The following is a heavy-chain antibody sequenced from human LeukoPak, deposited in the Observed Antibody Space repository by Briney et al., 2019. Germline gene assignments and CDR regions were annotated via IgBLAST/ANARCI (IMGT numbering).Heavy chain of an antibody. CDR2: IRYDGSNK. V-gene: IGHV3-30*02. CDR1: GFTFSSYG. J-gene: IGHJ4*02. Sequence: GGSLRLSCAASGFTFSSYGMHWVRQAPGKGLEWVAFIRYDGSNKYYADSVKGRFTISRDNSKNTLYLQMNSLRAEDTAVYYCAKVGRAYSSSSSKIKVEPYFDYWGQGTLVTVSS. D-gene: IGHD6-6*01. CDR3: AKVGRAYSSSSSKIKVEPYFDY.